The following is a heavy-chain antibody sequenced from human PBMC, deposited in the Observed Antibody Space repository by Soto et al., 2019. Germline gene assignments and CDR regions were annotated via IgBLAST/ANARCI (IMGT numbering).Heavy chain of an antibody. CDR3: AKDLYSSSWGYFQR. V-gene: IGHV3-23*01. CDR2: ISGSGSST. J-gene: IGHJ1*01. D-gene: IGHD6-13*01. CDR1: GFTFSSYA. Sequence: GGSLRLSCAASGFTFSSYAMSWVRQAPGKGLEWVSAISGSGSSTYYADSVKGRFTISRDNSKNTLYLQMNSLRAEDTAVYYCAKDLYSSSWGYFQRWGQGTLVTVSS.